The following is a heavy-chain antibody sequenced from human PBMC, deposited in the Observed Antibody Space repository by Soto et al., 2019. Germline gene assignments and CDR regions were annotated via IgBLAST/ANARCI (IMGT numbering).Heavy chain of an antibody. CDR2: IIPIFGTA. CDR1: GGTFSSYA. CDR3: SRDSGDTAMGTDY. J-gene: IGHJ4*02. D-gene: IGHD5-18*01. V-gene: IGHV1-69*01. Sequence: QVQLVQSGAEVKKPWSSVKVSCKASGGTFSSYAISWVRQAPGQVLEWMGGIIPIFGTANYAQKFQGRVTITADEYTSTAYMELSSLRSEDTVVYYCSRDSGDTAMGTDYWGQGTLVTVSS.